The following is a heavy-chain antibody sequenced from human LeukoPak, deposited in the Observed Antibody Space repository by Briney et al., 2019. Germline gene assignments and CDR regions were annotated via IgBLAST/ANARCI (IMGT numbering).Heavy chain of an antibody. CDR2: IYPRDGST. Sequence: ASVKVSCRASGYSFTSNYIHWVRQAPGQGLEWMGMIYPRDGSTSYAQKFQGRVTVTRDTSTSTVHMELSGLRSEDTAVYYCARDQEAFDYWGQGTLVTVSS. CDR1: GYSFTSNY. V-gene: IGHV1-46*01. J-gene: IGHJ4*02. CDR3: ARDQEAFDY.